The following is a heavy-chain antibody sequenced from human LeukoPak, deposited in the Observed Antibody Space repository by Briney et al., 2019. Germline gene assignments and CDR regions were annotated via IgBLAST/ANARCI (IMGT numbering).Heavy chain of an antibody. Sequence: PSQTLSLTCTVSGGSISSGSYYWRWIRQPAGKGLEWIGRIYTSGSTKYNPSLKSRVTISVDRSKNQFSLKLSSVTAADTAVYYCAAPEGDRGVRVAFDIWGQGTMVTVSS. V-gene: IGHV4-61*02. CDR2: IYTSGST. CDR3: AAPEGDRGVRVAFDI. CDR1: GGSISSGSYY. D-gene: IGHD3-10*01. J-gene: IGHJ3*02.